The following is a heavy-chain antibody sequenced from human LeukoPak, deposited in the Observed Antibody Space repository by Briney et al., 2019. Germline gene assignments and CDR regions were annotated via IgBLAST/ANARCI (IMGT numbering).Heavy chain of an antibody. CDR1: GFTFSSYG. CDR2: IWYDGSNK. V-gene: IGHV3-33*01. J-gene: IGHJ5*02. CDR3: ARDEYSSSSGFDP. Sequence: GGSLRLSCAASGFTFSSYGMHWVRQAPGKGLEWVAVIWYDGSNKYYADSVKGRFTIPRDNSKNTLYLQMNSLRAEDTAVYYCARDEYSSSSGFDPWGQGTLVTVSS. D-gene: IGHD6-6*01.